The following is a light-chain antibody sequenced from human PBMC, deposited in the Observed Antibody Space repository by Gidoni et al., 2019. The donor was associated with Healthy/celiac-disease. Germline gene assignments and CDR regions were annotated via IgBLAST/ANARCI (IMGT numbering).Light chain of an antibody. CDR1: QSISSW. CDR2: DAS. CDR3: QQYNSYSF. Sequence: DIQMTQSPSTLSASVGDRVTITCRASQSISSWLAWYQQKPGKAPKLLIYDASSLESGVPSRCSGSGAGTEFTLTISSLQPDDVATYYCQQYNSYSFFGQXTKVDIK. V-gene: IGKV1-5*01. J-gene: IGKJ3*01.